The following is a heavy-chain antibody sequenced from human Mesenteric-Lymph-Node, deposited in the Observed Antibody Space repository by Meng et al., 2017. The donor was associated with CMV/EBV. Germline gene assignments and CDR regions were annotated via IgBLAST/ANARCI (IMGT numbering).Heavy chain of an antibody. V-gene: IGHV4-59*01. CDR2: IYYSGST. Sequence: GSLRLSCTVSGGSINNFYWSWIRQPPGKGLEWIGYIYYSGSTTYNPSLKSRVTMLVDTSKNQFSLKLSSVSAADKAVYYCARGWFGESFDYWGQGTLVTVSS. D-gene: IGHD3-10*01. CDR1: GGSINNFY. CDR3: ARGWFGESFDY. J-gene: IGHJ4*02.